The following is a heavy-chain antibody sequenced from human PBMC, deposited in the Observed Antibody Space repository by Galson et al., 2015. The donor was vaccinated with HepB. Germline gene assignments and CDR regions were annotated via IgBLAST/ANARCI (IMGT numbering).Heavy chain of an antibody. CDR1: GFTFSSYW. CDR2: INSDESST. Sequence: SLRLSCAASGFTFSSYWMHWVRQAPGKGLVWVSRINSDESSTSYADSVKGRFTISRDNAKNTLYLQMNSLRPEDTAVYYCARGAWYYDFWSGAAEDYWGQGTLVTVSS. V-gene: IGHV3-74*01. CDR3: ARGAWYYDFWSGAAEDY. D-gene: IGHD3-3*01. J-gene: IGHJ4*02.